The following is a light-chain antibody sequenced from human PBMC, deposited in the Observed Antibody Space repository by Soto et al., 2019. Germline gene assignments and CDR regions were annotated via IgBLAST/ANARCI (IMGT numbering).Light chain of an antibody. CDR1: SSNIGAGYD. J-gene: IGLJ3*02. Sequence: QSVLTQPPSVSGAPGQRVTISCTGSSSNIGAGYDVHWYQQVTGTALKLLIYVNNNRPSGVPDRFSGSKSGTSASLVITGLQAEDEADYYCQSYDSSLSASVFGGGTKLTVL. CDR3: QSYDSSLSASV. V-gene: IGLV1-40*01. CDR2: VNN.